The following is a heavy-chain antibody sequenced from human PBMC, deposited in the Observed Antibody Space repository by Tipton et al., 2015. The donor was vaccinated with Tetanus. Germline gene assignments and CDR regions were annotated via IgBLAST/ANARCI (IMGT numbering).Heavy chain of an antibody. CDR1: GGSMSNNY. D-gene: IGHD3-10*01. V-gene: IGHV4-59*12. CDR2: IFHSGST. Sequence: TLSLTCTVSGGSMSNNYWSWIRQPPGKGLEWIAYIFHSGSTNYSPSLKSRVTISLDTSKNQFSLKLSSVTAADTAVYYCARGDYYGSGTYDVWGQGTTVTVPS. CDR3: ARGDYYGSGTYDV. J-gene: IGHJ6*02.